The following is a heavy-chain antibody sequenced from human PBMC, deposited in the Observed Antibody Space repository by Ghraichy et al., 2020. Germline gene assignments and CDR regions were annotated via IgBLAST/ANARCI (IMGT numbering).Heavy chain of an antibody. D-gene: IGHD6-13*01. V-gene: IGHV3-7*03. J-gene: IGHJ6*03. CDR3: ARGTAGTRYYYYYYMDV. Sequence: GGSLRLSCAASGFTFSSYWMSWVRQAPGKGLEWVANIKQDGSEKYYVDSVKGRFTSSRDNAKNSLYLQMNSLRAEDTAVYYCARGTAGTRYYYYYYMDVWGKGTTVTFSS. CDR2: IKQDGSEK. CDR1: GFTFSSYW.